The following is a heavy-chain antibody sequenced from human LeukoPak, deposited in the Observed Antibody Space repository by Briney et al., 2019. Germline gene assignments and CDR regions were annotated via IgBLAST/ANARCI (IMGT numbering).Heavy chain of an antibody. CDR1: GFTFSNSA. V-gene: IGHV3-23*01. D-gene: IGHD2-8*01. CDR2: ISGSGGTT. Sequence: GGSLRLSCAASGFTFSNSAMSWVRQAPGKGLEWVSGISGSGGTTYYADSVKGRFTISRDNSKNTLYLQMNSLRAEDTAVYYCAKDRMVYKDWGQGTLVTVSS. J-gene: IGHJ4*02. CDR3: AKDRMVYKD.